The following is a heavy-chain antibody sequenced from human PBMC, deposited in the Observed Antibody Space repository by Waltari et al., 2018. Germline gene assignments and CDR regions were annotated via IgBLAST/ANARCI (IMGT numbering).Heavy chain of an antibody. Sequence: EVXLVXSVGGLVQPGGSXRLSCAAAGLPFSTNCGGWVRQAPXKWLEXVANRXPDGSXNNYVDSVKGXFTISRDNAKNSLSLQMXSLGVEDTXVXYCXRGDSSGWLFDXWGQGTLVTVSS. D-gene: IGHD6-19*01. CDR2: RXPDGSXN. V-gene: IGHV3-7*01. J-gene: IGHJ4*02. CDR3: XRGDSSGWLFDX. CDR1: GLPFSTNC.